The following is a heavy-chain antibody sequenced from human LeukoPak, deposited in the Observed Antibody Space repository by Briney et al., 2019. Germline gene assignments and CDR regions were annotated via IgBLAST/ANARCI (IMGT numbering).Heavy chain of an antibody. J-gene: IGHJ4*02. CDR2: IYRSGST. D-gene: IGHD6-19*01. Sequence: PSETLSLTCDVSGGSISSSNWWNWVRQPPGKGLEWIGQIYRSGSTNYNPSLKSRVTISVDTSKNQFSLKLSSVTAADTAVYYCARGSRIAVAPFDYWGQGTLVTVSS. CDR1: GGSISSSNW. V-gene: IGHV4-4*02. CDR3: ARGSRIAVAPFDY.